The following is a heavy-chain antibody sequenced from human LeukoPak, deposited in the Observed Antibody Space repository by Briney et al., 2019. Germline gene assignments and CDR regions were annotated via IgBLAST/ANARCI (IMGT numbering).Heavy chain of an antibody. CDR1: GGSISSYY. D-gene: IGHD2-2*01. Sequence: PSETLSLTCTVSGGSISSYYWSWIRQPPGKGLEWIGYIYYSGSTNYNPSLKSRVTISVDTSKNQFALKLSSVTAADTAGYYCTREAPSCSSTSCPYYYYYYYMDVWGKGTTVTVSS. V-gene: IGHV4-59*01. CDR3: TREAPSCSSTSCPYYYYYYYMDV. J-gene: IGHJ6*03. CDR2: IYYSGST.